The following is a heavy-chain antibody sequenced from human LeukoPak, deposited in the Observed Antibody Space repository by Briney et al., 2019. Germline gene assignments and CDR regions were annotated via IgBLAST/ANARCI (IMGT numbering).Heavy chain of an antibody. CDR3: AKAHITMVREVISQPGYYFDY. J-gene: IGHJ4*02. V-gene: IGHV3-23*01. D-gene: IGHD3-10*01. CDR2: ISGSGGST. CDR1: GFTFSSYA. Sequence: GGSLRLSCAASGFTFSSYAMSWVRQAPGKGLEWVSAISGSGGSTYYADSAKGRFTISRDNSKNTLYLQMNSLRAEDTAVYYCAKAHITMVREVISQPGYYFDYWGQGTLVTVSS.